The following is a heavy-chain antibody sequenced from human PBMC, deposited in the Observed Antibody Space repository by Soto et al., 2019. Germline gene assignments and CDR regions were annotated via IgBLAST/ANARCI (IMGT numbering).Heavy chain of an antibody. CDR2: ISRSGRGSA. CDR3: ARGRYLDSSDYWVANLPFDL. V-gene: IGHV3-23*01. Sequence: GGSVRLSCAASGFTFNSYVMTWVRQAPGEGLGWVSSISRSGRGSAYYADSVKGRFTISRDNSENTLFLQMNNLRDEDTALYYCARGRYLDSSDYWVANLPFDLWGLETMVTVS. CDR1: GFTFNSYV. D-gene: IGHD3-22*01. J-gene: IGHJ4*02.